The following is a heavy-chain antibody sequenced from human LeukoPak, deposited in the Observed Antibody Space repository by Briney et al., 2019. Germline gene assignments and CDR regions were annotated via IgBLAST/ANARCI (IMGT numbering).Heavy chain of an antibody. J-gene: IGHJ4*02. CDR2: IKPNSGGT. V-gene: IGHV1-2*02. CDR1: GYTFTGYY. CDR3: TRGIRGSYYDSSGYPDFDY. D-gene: IGHD3-22*01. Sequence: ASVKVSCKASGYTFTGYYMHWVRQAPGQGFEWMGWIKPNSGGTNYAQKFQGRVTMTRDASIRTAYMELGRLRSEDTAMYYCTRGIRGSYYDSSGYPDFDYWGQGTLVTVSS.